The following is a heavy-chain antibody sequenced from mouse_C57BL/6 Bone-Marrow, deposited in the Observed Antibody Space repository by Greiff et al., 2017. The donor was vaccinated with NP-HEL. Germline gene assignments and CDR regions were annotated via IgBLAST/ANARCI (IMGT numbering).Heavy chain of an antibody. CDR1: GFTFSSYT. V-gene: IGHV5-9*01. CDR2: ISGGGGNT. CDR3: ARHPPYDYDYFDY. D-gene: IGHD2-4*01. Sequence: EVMLVESGGGLVKPGGSLKLSCAASGFTFSSYTMSWVRQTPEKRLEWVATISGGGGNTYYPDSVKGRFTISRDNAKNTLYLQMSSLRSEDTALYYCARHPPYDYDYFDYWGQGTTLTVSS. J-gene: IGHJ2*01.